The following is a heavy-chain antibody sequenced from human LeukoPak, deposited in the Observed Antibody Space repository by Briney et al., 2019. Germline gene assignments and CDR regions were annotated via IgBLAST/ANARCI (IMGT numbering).Heavy chain of an antibody. V-gene: IGHV4-34*01. CDR3: ARVGSDCSGGSCYRPIDY. CDR1: GGSFSGYY. Sequence: PSETLSLTCAVYGGSFSGYYWSWIRQPPGKGLEWIGEINHSGSTNYNPSLKSRVTISVDTSKNQFSLKLSSVTAADTAVYYCARVGSDCSGGSCYRPIDYWGQGTLVTVSS. D-gene: IGHD2-15*01. J-gene: IGHJ4*02. CDR2: INHSGST.